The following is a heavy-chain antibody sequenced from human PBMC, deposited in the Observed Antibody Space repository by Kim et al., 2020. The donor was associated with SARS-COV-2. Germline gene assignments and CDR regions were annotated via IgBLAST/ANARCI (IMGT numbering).Heavy chain of an antibody. CDR1: GASIRGSY. CDR3: VRLLSTSVTLHNFDN. CDR2: FYYRGTT. Sequence: SETLSLTCTVSGASIRGSYWSWVRQTPENGLQWLAFFYYRGTTDYNPSLESRATISLDTSKNQFSLELTSVTVDTAIYFCVRLLSTSVTLHNFDNWGRGT. V-gene: IGHV4-59*08. D-gene: IGHD4-17*01. J-gene: IGHJ4*03.